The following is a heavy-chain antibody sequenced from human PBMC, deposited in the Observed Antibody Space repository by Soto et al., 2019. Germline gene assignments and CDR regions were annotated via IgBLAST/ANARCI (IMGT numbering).Heavy chain of an antibody. CDR2: IYYSGST. CDR3: GRSAPGYGDLSDMVV. J-gene: IGHJ6*02. CDR1: GGSISSGDYY. D-gene: IGHD3-10*01. V-gene: IGHV4-30-4*01. Sequence: SETLSLTCTVSGGSISSGDYYWSWIRHPPGKGLEWIWYIYYSGSTYYNPSLKRRVTISVDTSKNQFSLKLGSVTVVHTAVYYCGRSAPGYGDLSDMVVEDQETTVT.